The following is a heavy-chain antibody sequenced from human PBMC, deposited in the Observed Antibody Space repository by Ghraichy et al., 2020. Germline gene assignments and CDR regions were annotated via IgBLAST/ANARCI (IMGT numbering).Heavy chain of an antibody. V-gene: IGHV3-23*01. CDR3: AKERTSWGPTVSDY. CDR2: ISGAGST. J-gene: IGHJ4*02. CDR1: GFTFSSYA. D-gene: IGHD1/OR15-1a*01. Sequence: GGSLRLSCAASGFTFSSYAITWVRQAPGKGLEWVSSISGAGSTYYGESVKSRFTISRDNSKNTQFLEVNSVRAADTAVYYCAKERTSWGPTVSDYWGQGTLFTVSS.